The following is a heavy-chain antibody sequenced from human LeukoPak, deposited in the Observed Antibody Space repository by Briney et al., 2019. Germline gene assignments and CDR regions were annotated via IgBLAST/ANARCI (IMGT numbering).Heavy chain of an antibody. J-gene: IGHJ4*02. Sequence: PSETLSLTCTVSGGSISSYYWSWIRQPPGKGLEWIGYIYYSGSTNYNPSLKSRVTISVDTSKNQFSLKLSSVTAADTAVYYCARRRGSGSYYYWGQGTLVTVSS. CDR2: IYYSGST. CDR1: GGSISSYY. D-gene: IGHD3-10*01. CDR3: ARRRGSGSYYY. V-gene: IGHV4-59*12.